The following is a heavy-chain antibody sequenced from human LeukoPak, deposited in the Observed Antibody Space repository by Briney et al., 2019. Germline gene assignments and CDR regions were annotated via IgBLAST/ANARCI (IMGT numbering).Heavy chain of an antibody. D-gene: IGHD2-2*01. J-gene: IGHJ4*02. V-gene: IGHV3-7*01. CDR1: GFTFSSYW. CDR2: IKQDGSEK. Sequence: GGSLRLSCAASGFTFSSYWMSWVRQAPGKGLEWVANIKQDGSEKYYVDSVKGRFTISRDNAKNSLYLQMNSLRAEDTAVYYCARGVRHCSSTSCYCVPSYWGQGTLVTVSS. CDR3: ARGVRHCSSTSCYCVPSY.